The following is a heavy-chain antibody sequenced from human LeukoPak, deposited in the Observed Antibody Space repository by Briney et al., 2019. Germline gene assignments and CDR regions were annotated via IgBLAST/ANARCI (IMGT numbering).Heavy chain of an antibody. D-gene: IGHD2-8*02. CDR3: ARETGGTYFDY. V-gene: IGHV4-31*03. CDR1: GGSIRSSYYY. J-gene: IGHJ4*02. Sequence: SETLSLTCTVSGGSIRSSYYYWGWIRQPPGKGLEWIGYIYYSGSTYYNPSLKSRVTISVDTSKNQFSLKLSSVTAADTAVYYCARETGGTYFDYWGQGTLVTVSS. CDR2: IYYSGST.